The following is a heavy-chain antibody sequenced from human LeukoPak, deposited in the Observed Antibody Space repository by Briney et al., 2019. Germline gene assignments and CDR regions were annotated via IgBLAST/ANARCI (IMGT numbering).Heavy chain of an antibody. CDR1: GYTFTCYY. J-gene: IGHJ4*02. D-gene: IGHD6-25*01. V-gene: IGHV1-2*02. CDR2: INPNTGAT. CDR3: VTLLSNAAFDY. Sequence: GASVKVSCKASGYTFTCYYMHWVRQAPGQGLEWMGWINPNTGATNYAQKFQGRVTMTTDTSISTAYMELSRLRSDDTAVYYCVTLLSNAAFDYWGQGTLVTVSS.